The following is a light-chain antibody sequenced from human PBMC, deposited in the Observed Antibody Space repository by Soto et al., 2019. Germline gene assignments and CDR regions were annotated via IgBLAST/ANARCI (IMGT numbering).Light chain of an antibody. CDR1: TSDVGGYEY. J-gene: IGLJ1*01. Sequence: QSALTQPASVSGSPGQSITISCSGTTSDVGGYEYVSWYQQHPGKAPKLMIYEVTTRPSGVSNRFSGSKSGTTASLTISGLQAEAEADYYCSSYTSSSPYVFGSGTKV. CDR2: EVT. CDR3: SSYTSSSPYV. V-gene: IGLV2-14*01.